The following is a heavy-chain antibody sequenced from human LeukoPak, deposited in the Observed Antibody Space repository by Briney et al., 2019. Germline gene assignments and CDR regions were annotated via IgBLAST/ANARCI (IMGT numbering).Heavy chain of an antibody. CDR1: GFTFSSYA. CDR3: AKALYSSSILLDY. J-gene: IGHJ4*02. D-gene: IGHD6-6*01. V-gene: IGHV3-64*04. CDR2: INANGDNT. Sequence: GGSLRLSCAASGFTFSSYAFHWVRQAPGKELEYVSAINANGDNTYYANSVKGRFTISRDNSKNTLYLQMNSLRAEDTAVYYCAKALYSSSILLDYWGQGTLVTVSS.